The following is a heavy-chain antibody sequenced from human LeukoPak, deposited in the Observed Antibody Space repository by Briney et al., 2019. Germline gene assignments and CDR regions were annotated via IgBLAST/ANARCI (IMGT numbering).Heavy chain of an antibody. V-gene: IGHV1-46*01. Sequence: GASVTVSCKASGYTFTSYYMDWVRQAPGQGLEWMGIINPSGGSTSYAQKIQGRVTLARDTSTSTVYMELSSLRSEDTAVYYCEVTGVGYCSSTSCYGAFDIWGQGTMVTVSS. CDR3: EVTGVGYCSSTSCYGAFDI. J-gene: IGHJ3*02. D-gene: IGHD2-2*01. CDR2: INPSGGST. CDR1: GYTFTSYY.